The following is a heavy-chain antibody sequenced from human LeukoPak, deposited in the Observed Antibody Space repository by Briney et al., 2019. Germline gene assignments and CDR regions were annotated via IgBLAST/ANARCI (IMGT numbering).Heavy chain of an antibody. V-gene: IGHV3-9*01. CDR1: GFTFDDYA. Sequence: GGSLRLSCAASGFTFDDYAMHWVRQAPGKGLEWVSGISWNSGSIGYADSVKGRFTISRDNAKNSPYLQMNSLRAEDTALYYCAKDMGSGWYYDYWGQGTLVTVSS. CDR2: ISWNSGSI. D-gene: IGHD6-19*01. J-gene: IGHJ4*02. CDR3: AKDMGSGWYYDY.